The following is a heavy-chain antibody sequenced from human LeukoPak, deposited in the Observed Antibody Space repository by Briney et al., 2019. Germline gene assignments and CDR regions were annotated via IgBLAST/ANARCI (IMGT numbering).Heavy chain of an antibody. CDR3: ARTATGYGSGSYYSR. CDR2: IYTSGST. V-gene: IGHV4-61*02. Sequence: PSETLSLTCTVSGSSISSGSYYWSWIRQPAGKGLEWIGRIYTSGSTNYNPSLKSRVTISVDTSKNQFSLKLSSVTAADTAVYYCARTATGYGSGSYYSRWGQGTLVTVSS. J-gene: IGHJ4*02. CDR1: GSSISSGSYY. D-gene: IGHD3-10*01.